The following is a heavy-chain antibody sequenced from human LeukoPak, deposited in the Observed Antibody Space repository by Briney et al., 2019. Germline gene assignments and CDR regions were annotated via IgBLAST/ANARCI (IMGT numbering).Heavy chain of an antibody. J-gene: IGHJ4*02. V-gene: IGHV4-59*01. Sequence: SETLSLTCTVSGGSISSYYWSWIRQPPGKGLEYIGFIYYSGSTKYNPSLKSRVTISVDTSKNQFSLKLSPVTAADTAVYYCARRSDRGYDFDYWGRGTLVTVSS. D-gene: IGHD5-12*01. CDR1: GGSISSYY. CDR2: IYYSGST. CDR3: ARRSDRGYDFDY.